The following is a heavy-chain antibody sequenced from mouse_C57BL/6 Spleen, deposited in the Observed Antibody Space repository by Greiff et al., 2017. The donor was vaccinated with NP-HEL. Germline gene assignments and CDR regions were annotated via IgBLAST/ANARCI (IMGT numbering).Heavy chain of an antibody. J-gene: IGHJ4*01. Sequence: DVMLVESGGDLVKPGGSLKLSCAASGFTFSSYGMSWVRQTPDKRLEWVATISSGGSYTYYPDSVKGRFTISRDNAKNTLYLQMSSLKSDDTAMYYCARHTYSNYPYYAMDYWGQGTSVTVSS. D-gene: IGHD2-5*01. CDR1: GFTFSSYG. CDR3: ARHTYSNYPYYAMDY. V-gene: IGHV5-6*02. CDR2: ISSGGSYT.